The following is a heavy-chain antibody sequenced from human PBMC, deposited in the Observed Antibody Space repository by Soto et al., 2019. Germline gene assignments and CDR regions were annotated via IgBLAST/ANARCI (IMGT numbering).Heavy chain of an antibody. CDR3: AKTSRAYSWPLSPSY. V-gene: IGHV3-30*18. J-gene: IGHJ4*02. CDR2: ISYDGSNK. D-gene: IGHD5-18*01. CDR1: GFTFSSYG. Sequence: PGGSLRLSCAASGFTFSSYGMHWVRQAPGKGLEWVAVISYDGSNKYYADSVKGRFTISRDNSKNTLYLQMNSLRAEDTAVYYCAKTSRAYSWPLSPSYWGQGTLVTVSS.